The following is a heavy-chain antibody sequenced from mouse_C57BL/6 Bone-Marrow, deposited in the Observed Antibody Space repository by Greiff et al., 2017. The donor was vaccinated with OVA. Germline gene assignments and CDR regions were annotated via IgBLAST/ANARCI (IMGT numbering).Heavy chain of an antibody. D-gene: IGHD2-1*01. J-gene: IGHJ3*01. CDR3: ARAYGNYAWFAY. CDR1: GYSFTGYY. V-gene: IGHV1-42*01. CDR2: INPSTGGT. Sequence: EVKLVESGPELVKPGASVKISCKASGYSFTGYYMNWVKQSPEKSLEWIGEINPSTGGTTYNQKFKAKATLTVDKSSSTAYMQLKSLTSEDSAVYYCARAYGNYAWFAYWGQGTLVTVSA.